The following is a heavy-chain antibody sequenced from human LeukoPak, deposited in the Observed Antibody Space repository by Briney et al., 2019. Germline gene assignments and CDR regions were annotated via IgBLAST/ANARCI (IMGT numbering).Heavy chain of an antibody. CDR2: MYNRGST. D-gene: IGHD6-19*01. CDR3: ARAEKAVTGTHDS. CDR1: GDSISNYY. V-gene: IGHV4-59*01. J-gene: IGHJ4*02. Sequence: SETLSLTCTVSGDSISNYYCSWIRQSPGKELEWIGYMYNRGSTIYNPSLKSRVTISTDTSKNQFSLRLTSVTAADTAVYCARAEKAVTGTHDSWGQGTLITVSS.